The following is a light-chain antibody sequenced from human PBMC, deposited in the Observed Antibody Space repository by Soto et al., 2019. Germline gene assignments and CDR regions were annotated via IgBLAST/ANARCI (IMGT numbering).Light chain of an antibody. CDR3: QQYGSSPRT. V-gene: IGKV3-20*01. J-gene: IGKJ1*01. CDR1: QSVSSSS. CDR2: GAS. Sequence: EIVLTQSPGTLSLSPGDRATLSCRASQSVSSSSLAWYQQKPGQAPRLLIYGASIRATGIPDRFSGSGSGTDFTLSISSLEREDFAVYYCQQYGSSPRTFGQGTKVEIK.